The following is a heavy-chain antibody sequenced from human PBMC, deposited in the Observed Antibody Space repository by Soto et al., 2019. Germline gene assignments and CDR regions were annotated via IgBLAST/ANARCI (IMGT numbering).Heavy chain of an antibody. D-gene: IGHD3-10*01. J-gene: IGHJ5*02. V-gene: IGHV1-18*01. CDR2: ISPYNGNT. Sequence: ALVKVSCKASGYTFTSYGITWVRQAPGQGLEWMGWISPYNGNTNYAQRLQGRVTMTTDTSTSTAYMELRSLRYDDTAMYYCARSSGGSGSYYWFDPWGQGTLVTVSS. CDR1: GYTFTSYG. CDR3: ARSSGGSGSYYWFDP.